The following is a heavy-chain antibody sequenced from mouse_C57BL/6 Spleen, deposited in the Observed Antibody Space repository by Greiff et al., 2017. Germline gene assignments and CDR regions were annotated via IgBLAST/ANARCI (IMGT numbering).Heavy chain of an antibody. CDR1: GFTFSDYY. CDR3: ARRTVVARYWYVDV. Sequence: EVKLVESEGGLVQPGSSMKLSCTASGFTFSDYYMAWVRQVPEKGLEWVANINYDGSSTYYLDSLKSRFIISRDNAKNILYLQMSSLKSEDTATYYCARRTVVARYWYVDVWGTGTTVTVSS. J-gene: IGHJ1*03. V-gene: IGHV5-16*02. D-gene: IGHD1-1*01. CDR2: INYDGSST.